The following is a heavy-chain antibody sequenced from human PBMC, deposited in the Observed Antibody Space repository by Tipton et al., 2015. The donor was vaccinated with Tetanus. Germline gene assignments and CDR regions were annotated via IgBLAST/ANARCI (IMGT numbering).Heavy chain of an antibody. Sequence: GSLRLSCAASGFTFSSYAMSWVRQAPGKGLEWVSAISGSGGSTYYADSVKGQFTISRDNSKNTLYLQMNRLRAEDTAVYYCARGFLFGGGYRYLDYRGQGTLVTVSS. V-gene: IGHV3-23*01. J-gene: IGHJ4*02. D-gene: IGHD1-26*01. CDR2: ISGSGGST. CDR3: ARGFLFGGGYRYLDY. CDR1: GFTFSSYA.